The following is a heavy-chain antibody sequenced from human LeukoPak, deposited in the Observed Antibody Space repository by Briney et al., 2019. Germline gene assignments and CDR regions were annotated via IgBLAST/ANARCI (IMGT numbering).Heavy chain of an antibody. J-gene: IGHJ6*02. CDR1: GFTFDSYS. Sequence: PGGSLRLSCAASGFTFDSYSMTWVRQAPGKGLEWVSFISASSSYIYYADSVKGRFTISRDNAKNSLYLQMNSLRAEDTAVYYCARGDWGYSSGWWDPYYYGMDVWGQGTTVTVSS. V-gene: IGHV3-21*01. CDR3: ARGDWGYSSGWWDPYYYGMDV. CDR2: ISASSSYI. D-gene: IGHD6-19*01.